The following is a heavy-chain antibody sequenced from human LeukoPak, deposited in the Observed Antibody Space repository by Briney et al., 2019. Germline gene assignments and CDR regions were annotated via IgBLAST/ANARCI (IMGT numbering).Heavy chain of an antibody. Sequence: PGGSLRLSCAASGFSFSTYAMCWVRQAPGKGLEWVSGISSNSADTYYADSVKGRFRVSRDNSKSTLYLQMNSLRAEDTAVYYCASGTYRLGDYWGQGTLVAVSS. J-gene: IGHJ4*02. CDR3: ASGTYRLGDY. CDR2: ISSNSADT. D-gene: IGHD3-10*01. CDR1: GFSFSTYA. V-gene: IGHV3-23*01.